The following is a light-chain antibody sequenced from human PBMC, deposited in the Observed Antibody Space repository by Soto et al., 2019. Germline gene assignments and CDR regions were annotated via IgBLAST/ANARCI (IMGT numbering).Light chain of an antibody. CDR3: QTWGTGVV. CDR2: LNSDGSH. V-gene: IGLV4-69*01. J-gene: IGLJ2*01. CDR1: SGRSSFD. Sequence: QLVLTQSPSASASLGASVKLTCTLSSGRSSFDIAWHQQQPEKGPRYLMRLNSDGSHSKGDGVPDRFSGSSSGAERYLTISSLQSDDEGDYYCQTWGTGVVFGGGTKLTVL.